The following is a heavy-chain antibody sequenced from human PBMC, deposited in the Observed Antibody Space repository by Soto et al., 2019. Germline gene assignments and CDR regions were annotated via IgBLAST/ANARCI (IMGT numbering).Heavy chain of an antibody. Sequence: GASVKVSCKASGYIFTSYNINWVRQAAGHGLEWMGWVNPDSGHTVYAQKFQGRVTMTRDTSIGTAHMELRSLRAEDTAVYYCARVEVDRVFLPHPYWAVGGKGPTVPVSS. D-gene: IGHD5-12*01. CDR2: VNPDSGHT. J-gene: IGHJ6*04. CDR3: ARVEVDRVFLPHPYWAV. CDR1: GYIFTSYN. V-gene: IGHV1-8*02.